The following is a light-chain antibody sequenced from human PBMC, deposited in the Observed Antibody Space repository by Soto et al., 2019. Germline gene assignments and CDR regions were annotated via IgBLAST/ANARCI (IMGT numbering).Light chain of an antibody. J-gene: IGLJ3*02. CDR2: EVS. CDR3: TSLTASSTWV. CDR1: SSDVGYDNY. Sequence: QSALTQPASVSGSPGQSITISCTGTSSDVGYDNYVSWFQQHPGKAPKLMIYEVSRRPSGVSNRFSGSKSANTASLTISGLQAEDEADYYCTSLTASSTWVFGGGTKVTVL. V-gene: IGLV2-14*01.